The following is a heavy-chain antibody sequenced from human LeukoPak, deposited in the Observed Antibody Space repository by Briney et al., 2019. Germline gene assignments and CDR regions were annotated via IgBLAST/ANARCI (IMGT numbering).Heavy chain of an antibody. CDR2: IYSGGST. J-gene: IGHJ4*02. V-gene: IGHV3-66*01. Sequence: GGSLRLSCAASGFSVKSNYMTGVRQAPGKGLEWVSVIYSGGSTYYADSVKGRFFISRDISKNTIYLQMSSLRTEDTAVYYCARCSLAYFDSWGQGALVTVSS. CDR1: GFSVKSNY. CDR3: ARCSLAYFDS. D-gene: IGHD1-1*01.